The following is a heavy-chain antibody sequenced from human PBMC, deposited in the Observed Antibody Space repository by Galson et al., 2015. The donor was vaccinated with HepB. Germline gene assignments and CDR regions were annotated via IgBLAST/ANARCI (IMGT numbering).Heavy chain of an antibody. CDR2: ISYDGSNE. V-gene: IGHV3-30-3*01. Sequence: SLRLSCAASGFTFSSYAMHWVRQAPGKGLEWVAVISYDGSNEYYADSVKGRFTISRDNSKNTLYLQMNSLRAEDTAVYYCANFGEDWFDPWGQGTLVTVSS. J-gene: IGHJ5*02. D-gene: IGHD3-10*01. CDR3: ANFGEDWFDP. CDR1: GFTFSSYA.